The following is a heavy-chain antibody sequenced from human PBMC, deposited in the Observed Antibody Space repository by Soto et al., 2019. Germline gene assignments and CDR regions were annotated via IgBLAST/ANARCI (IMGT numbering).Heavy chain of an antibody. Sequence: QLQLQESGPGLVKPSETLSLTCTVSGGSISSSSYYWGWIRQPPGKGLEWIGSIYYSGSTYYNPSLKSRVTISVDTSKNQYSLKRSSVTAADTAVYYCARLGRFNYYDGSGYFRFDYWGQGTLVTVSS. CDR3: ARLGRFNYYDGSGYFRFDY. D-gene: IGHD3-22*01. J-gene: IGHJ4*02. CDR2: IYYSGST. V-gene: IGHV4-39*01. CDR1: GGSISSSSYY.